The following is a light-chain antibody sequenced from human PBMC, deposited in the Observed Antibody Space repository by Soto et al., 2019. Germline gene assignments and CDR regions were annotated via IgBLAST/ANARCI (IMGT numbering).Light chain of an antibody. CDR1: QSVSNNY. J-gene: IGKJ1*01. V-gene: IGKV3-20*01. Sequence: VMTQSPATLSVSPGDRATLSCRASQSVSNNYLAWYQQKPGQAPRLLIYGASNRATGIPDRLSGSGSGTDFPLTISRLPPEDSAVYYCQQYGSSGTFGQGTKVDIK. CDR2: GAS. CDR3: QQYGSSGT.